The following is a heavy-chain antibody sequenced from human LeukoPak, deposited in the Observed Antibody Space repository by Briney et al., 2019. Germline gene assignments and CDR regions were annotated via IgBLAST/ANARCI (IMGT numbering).Heavy chain of an antibody. CDR1: GYTFTSYD. CDR2: MNPNSGNT. D-gene: IGHD1-1*01. CDR3: ARALSGTPPHAFDI. Sequence: ASVKVSCKASGYTFTSYDINWVRQATGQGHEWMGWMNPNSGNTGYAQKFQGRVTMTRDTSISTAYMELSSLRSEDTAVYYCARALSGTPPHAFDIWGQGTMVTVSS. V-gene: IGHV1-8*01. J-gene: IGHJ3*02.